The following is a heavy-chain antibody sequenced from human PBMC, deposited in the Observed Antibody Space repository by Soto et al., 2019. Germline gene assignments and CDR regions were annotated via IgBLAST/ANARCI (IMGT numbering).Heavy chain of an antibody. CDR1: GFTFSSNS. V-gene: IGHV3-48*02. CDR3: ARVIWSGHLTSDL. CDR2: ISSSRSTI. D-gene: IGHD3-3*01. J-gene: IGHJ5*02. Sequence: EVQVVESGGGLVQPGVSLRLSCAASGFTFSSNSMNWVRQAPGKGLEWISYISSSRSTIYADSVKGRFTISRDNAKNSLYLQMNSLRDEDTAVYYCARVIWSGHLTSDLWGQGTLVTVSS.